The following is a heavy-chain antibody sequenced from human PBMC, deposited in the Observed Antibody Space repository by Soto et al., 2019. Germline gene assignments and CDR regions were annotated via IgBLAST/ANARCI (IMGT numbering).Heavy chain of an antibody. Sequence: PSETLSLTCAVYGGSFSGYYWSWIRQPPGKGLEWIGEINHSGNTNYNPSLKSRVTISVDRSKNQFSLKLSSVTAADTAVYYCARAGGLGAVAADYWGQGTLVTVSS. CDR1: GGSFSGYY. V-gene: IGHV4-34*01. J-gene: IGHJ4*02. CDR2: INHSGNT. CDR3: ARAGGLGAVAADY. D-gene: IGHD6-19*01.